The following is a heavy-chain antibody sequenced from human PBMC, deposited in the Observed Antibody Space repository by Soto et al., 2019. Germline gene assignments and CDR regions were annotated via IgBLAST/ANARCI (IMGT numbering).Heavy chain of an antibody. D-gene: IGHD6-19*01. Sequence: GGSLRLSCAASGFTFSDYYMSWIRQAPGKGLEWISYISGSGSYTKYVDSVKGRFIISRDNAKKSMYLQMNSLRAEDTAIYYCWRKHSSGWYYFDLWGQGTLVTVPS. CDR3: WRKHSSGWYYFDL. CDR2: ISGSGSYT. CDR1: GFTFSDYY. J-gene: IGHJ4*02. V-gene: IGHV3-11*06.